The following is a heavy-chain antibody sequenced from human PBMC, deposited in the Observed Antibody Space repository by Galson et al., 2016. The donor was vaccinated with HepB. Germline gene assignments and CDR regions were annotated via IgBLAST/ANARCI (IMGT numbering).Heavy chain of an antibody. V-gene: IGHV3-30*03. CDR3: ARDLGYSSGWGDS. CDR1: GFTFNLYA. J-gene: IGHJ5*01. D-gene: IGHD6-25*01. CDR2: ISYDGTYK. Sequence: SLRLSCAASGFTFNLYAMHWVRQSPGRGLEWLAFISYDGTYKYYADSVRGRFTVSRDNSNHTLYLHMDSLRAEDTALYYCARDLGYSSGWGDSWGQGTLVTVSS.